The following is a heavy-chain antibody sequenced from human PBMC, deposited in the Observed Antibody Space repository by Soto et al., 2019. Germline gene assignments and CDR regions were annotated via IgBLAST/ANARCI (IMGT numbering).Heavy chain of an antibody. J-gene: IGHJ5*02. D-gene: IGHD2-15*01. CDR2: IYYSGST. CDR1: GGSISSYY. Sequence: GSLRLSCTVSGGSISSYYWSWIRQPPGKGLEWIGYIYYSGSTNYNPSLKSRVTISVDTSKNQFSLKLSSVTAADTAVYYCARKRNCSGGSCYFPWFDPWGQGTLVTVSS. V-gene: IGHV4-59*01. CDR3: ARKRNCSGGSCYFPWFDP.